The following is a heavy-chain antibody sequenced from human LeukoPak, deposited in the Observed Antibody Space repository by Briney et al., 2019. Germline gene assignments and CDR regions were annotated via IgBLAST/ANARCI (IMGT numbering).Heavy chain of an antibody. CDR2: IIPIFGTA. V-gene: IGHV1-69*13. Sequence: GASVKVSCKASGYTFTSYDINWVRQAPGQGLEWMGGIIPIFGTANYAQKFQGRVTITADESTSTAYMELSSLRSEDTAVYYCARDANYGYSYDYYYYGMNVWGQGTTVTVSS. J-gene: IGHJ6*02. CDR1: GYTFTSYD. CDR3: ARDANYGYSYDYYYYGMNV. D-gene: IGHD5-18*01.